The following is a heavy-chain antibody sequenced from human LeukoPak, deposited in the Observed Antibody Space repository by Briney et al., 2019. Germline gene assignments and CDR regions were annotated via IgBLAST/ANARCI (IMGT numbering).Heavy chain of an antibody. CDR3: ARSSGQVDY. J-gene: IGHJ4*02. V-gene: IGHV1-46*01. CDR2: INPSGRST. CDR1: VYTFTSYY. D-gene: IGHD3-22*01. Sequence: ASLRVSCKASVYTFTSYYMHWVRQSAGQRLKWMGIINPSGRSTSYAKKFQVRVTMTRETSTSTVYMDLSSLRSEVTAVYSCARSSGQVDYWGQGTLGTVSS.